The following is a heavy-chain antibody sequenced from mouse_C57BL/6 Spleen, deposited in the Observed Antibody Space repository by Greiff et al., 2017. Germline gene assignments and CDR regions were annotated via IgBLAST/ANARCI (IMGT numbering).Heavy chain of an antibody. CDR1: GFSLTSYG. CDR3: ARKGRDGAMDY. CDR2: IWSGGST. V-gene: IGHV2-2*01. Sequence: QVQLQQSGPGLVQPSQSLSITCTVSGFSLTSYGVHWVRQSPGKGLEWLGVIWSGGSTDYNAAFISRLSISKDNSKSQVFFKMNSLQADDTAIYYCARKGRDGAMDYWGQGTSVTVSS. J-gene: IGHJ4*01. D-gene: IGHD3-3*01.